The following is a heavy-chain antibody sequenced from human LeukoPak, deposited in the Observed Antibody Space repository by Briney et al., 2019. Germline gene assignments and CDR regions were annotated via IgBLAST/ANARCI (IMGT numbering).Heavy chain of an antibody. V-gene: IGHV6-1*01. CDR3: AREDGYNLKETGYFDY. CDR1: GDSVSSNSAA. Sequence: SQTLSLTCAISGDSVSSNSAAWNWIRQSPSRGLEWLGRTYYRSKWYNDYAVSVKSRITINPDTFKNQFSLQLNSVTPEDTAVYYCAREDGYNLKETGYFDYWGQGTLVTVSS. D-gene: IGHD5-24*01. CDR2: TYYRSKWYN. J-gene: IGHJ4*02.